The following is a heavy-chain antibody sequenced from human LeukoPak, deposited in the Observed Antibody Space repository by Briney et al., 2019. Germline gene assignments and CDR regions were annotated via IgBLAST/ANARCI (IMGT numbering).Heavy chain of an antibody. CDR1: GFTFSDYF. V-gene: IGHV3-11*04. D-gene: IGHD3-22*01. CDR3: ARVNPSNSGFYAY. Sequence: PGGSLRLSCAASGFTFSDYFMSWLRQAPEKGVEWVSYICPRSDNINYADPVKGRFTVSRDNAKNSVYLQMNSLRAEDTAVYYCARVNPSNSGFYAYWGQGTLVAVSS. CDR2: ICPRSDNI. J-gene: IGHJ1*01.